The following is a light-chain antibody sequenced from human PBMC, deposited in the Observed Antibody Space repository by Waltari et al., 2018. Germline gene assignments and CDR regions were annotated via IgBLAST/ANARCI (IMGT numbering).Light chain of an antibody. Sequence: DIQMTQSPSTLSASVGDRVTITCRASQTINIWLAWYQQKPGKAPKLLIYKASTLESGVPSRFSGSGSGTEFTLSISSLQPDDFATYYCQQYSTYRTFGPGTKVEIK. CDR3: QQYSTYRT. V-gene: IGKV1-5*03. CDR2: KAS. CDR1: QTINIW. J-gene: IGKJ1*01.